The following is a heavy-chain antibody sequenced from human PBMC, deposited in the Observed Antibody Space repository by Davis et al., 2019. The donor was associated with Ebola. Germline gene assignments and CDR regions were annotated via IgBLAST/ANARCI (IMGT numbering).Heavy chain of an antibody. J-gene: IGHJ4*02. CDR2: ISYDGSNK. Sequence: GESLKISCAASGFTFSSYGMHWVRQAPGKGLEWVAVISYDGSNKYYADSVKGRFTISRDNSKNTLYLQMNSLRAEDTAVYYCARVGSGGDIDYWGQGTLVTVSS. D-gene: IGHD2-21*01. V-gene: IGHV3-30*03. CDR3: ARVGSGGDIDY. CDR1: GFTFSSYG.